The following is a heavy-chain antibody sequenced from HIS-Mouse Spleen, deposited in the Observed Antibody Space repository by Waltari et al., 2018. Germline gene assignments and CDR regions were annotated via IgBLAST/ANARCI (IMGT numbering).Heavy chain of an antibody. Sequence: QVQLQQWGAGLFNPSETLSLTCAVYGGSFSGYYWSWIRQPPGKGLEWIGEINHSGSTNYNPSLKSRVTISVDTSKNQFSLKLSSVTAADTAVYYCARGLAARFDYWGQGTLVTVSS. CDR3: ARGLAARFDY. J-gene: IGHJ4*02. D-gene: IGHD6-6*01. CDR2: INHSGST. V-gene: IGHV4-34*01. CDR1: GGSFSGYY.